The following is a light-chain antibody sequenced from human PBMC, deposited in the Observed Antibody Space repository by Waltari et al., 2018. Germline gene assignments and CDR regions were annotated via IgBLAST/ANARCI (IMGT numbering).Light chain of an antibody. V-gene: IGLV3-19*01. CDR3: NSRASSGNHLVV. CDR1: SLRSYY. CDR2: GKN. J-gene: IGLJ2*01. Sequence: SSELTQDPAVSVALGQTVRITCQGDSLRSYYASWYQQKPGQAPVLVTYGKNNRPSGTPDRFSGSSSGNTASLTITGAQAEDEADYYCNSRASSGNHLVVFGGGTKLTVL.